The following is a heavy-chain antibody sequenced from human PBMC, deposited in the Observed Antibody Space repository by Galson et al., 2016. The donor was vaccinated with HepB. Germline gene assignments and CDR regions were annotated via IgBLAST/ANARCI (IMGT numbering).Heavy chain of an antibody. CDR3: AKDRGYITSYLGIPGGMDV. D-gene: IGHD6-13*01. CDR2: ITASGHNT. J-gene: IGHJ6*04. Sequence: SLRLSCAASGFTFDSYAMSWVRQAPGKGLEWVSAITASGHNTYYIGSVKGRFTISRDSSKNTLYLQMNSLRAEDTALYYCAKDRGYITSYLGIPGGMDVWGRGTTVTVSS. CDR1: GFTFDSYA. V-gene: IGHV3-23*01.